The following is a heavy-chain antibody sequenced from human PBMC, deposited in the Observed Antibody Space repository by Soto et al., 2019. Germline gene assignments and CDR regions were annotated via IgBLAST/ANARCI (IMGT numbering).Heavy chain of an antibody. V-gene: IGHV4-34*01. CDR1: GGSFSGYY. Sequence: SGTLSLTCAVYGGSFSGYYWSWIRQPPGKGLEWIGEINHSGSTNYNPSLKSRVTISVDTSKNQFSLKLSSVTAADTAVYYCARGATERYYDILTGTPPHYYFDYWGQGTLVTVSS. J-gene: IGHJ4*02. CDR3: ARGATERYYDILTGTPPHYYFDY. D-gene: IGHD3-9*01. CDR2: INHSGST.